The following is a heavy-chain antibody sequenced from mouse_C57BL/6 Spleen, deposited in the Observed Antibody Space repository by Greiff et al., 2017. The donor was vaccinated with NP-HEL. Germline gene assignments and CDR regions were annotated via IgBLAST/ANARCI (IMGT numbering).Heavy chain of an antibody. CDR2: IDPNSGGT. CDR1: GYTFTSYW. D-gene: IGHD5-1*01. CDR3: ARDTPYLAY. V-gene: IGHV1-72*01. Sequence: QVQLQQPGAELVKPGASVKLSCKASGYTFTSYWMHWVKQRPGRGLEWIGSIDPNSGGTKYNEKFKSKATLTVDKPTSTAYMQLSSLTSEDSAVYYCARDTPYLAYWGQGTLVTVSA. J-gene: IGHJ3*01.